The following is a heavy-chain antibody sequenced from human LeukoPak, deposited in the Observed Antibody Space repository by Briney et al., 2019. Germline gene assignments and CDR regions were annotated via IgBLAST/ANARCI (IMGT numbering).Heavy chain of an antibody. CDR2: IKQDGSEK. D-gene: IGHD2-15*01. J-gene: IGHJ4*02. CDR3: ARDPLHCSGGSCYSGIDY. Sequence: GGSLRLSCAASGFTFSNYGMHWVRQAPGKGLEWVANIKQDGSEKYYVDSVKGRFTTSRDNAKNSLYLQMNSLRAEDTAVYYCARDPLHCSGGSCYSGIDYWGQGTLVTVSS. CDR1: GFTFSNYG. V-gene: IGHV3-7*01.